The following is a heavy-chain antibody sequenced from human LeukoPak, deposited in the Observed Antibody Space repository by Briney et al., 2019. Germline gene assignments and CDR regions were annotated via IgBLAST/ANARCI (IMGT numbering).Heavy chain of an antibody. Sequence: GGSLRLSCAASGFTFSSYWMHWVRHAPGKGLVWVSRINSDGSSTSYADSVKGRFTISRDNAKNTLYLQMNSLRAEDTAVYYCARSERWLQFDYWGQGTLVTVSS. J-gene: IGHJ4*02. CDR3: ARSERWLQFDY. CDR2: INSDGSST. D-gene: IGHD5-24*01. V-gene: IGHV3-74*01. CDR1: GFTFSSYW.